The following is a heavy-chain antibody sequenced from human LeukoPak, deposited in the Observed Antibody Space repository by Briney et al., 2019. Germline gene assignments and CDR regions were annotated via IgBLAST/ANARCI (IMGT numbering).Heavy chain of an antibody. CDR1: GFNFSDSR. J-gene: IGHJ4*02. CDR2: INRDGTEK. D-gene: IGHD2-21*01. Sequence: GGSLRLSCATSGFNFSDSRMTWVRQAPGKGLQWVANINRDGTEKHFLDSVEGQFTISRDNAKKSLYLLMNSLRPQDTAVYFCVRGDWYFESWGQGTLVTVSS. CDR3: VRGDWYFES. V-gene: IGHV3-7*04.